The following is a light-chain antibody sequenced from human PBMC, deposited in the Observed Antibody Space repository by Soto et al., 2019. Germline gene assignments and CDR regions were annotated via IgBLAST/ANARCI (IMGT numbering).Light chain of an antibody. V-gene: IGKV2-28*01. Sequence: DIVMTQSPLSLPVTPGEPASISCRSSQSLLNSNGYNYLDWYLQKPGQSPHLLVYLGSNRASGVPDRFSGSGSGTDFTLTISRVEAEDVGVYYCVQNLQTPFTFGPGTKVDIK. CDR2: LGS. CDR1: QSLLNSNGYNY. CDR3: VQNLQTPFT. J-gene: IGKJ3*01.